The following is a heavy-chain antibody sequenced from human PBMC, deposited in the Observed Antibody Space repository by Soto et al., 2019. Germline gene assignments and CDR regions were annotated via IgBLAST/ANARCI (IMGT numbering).Heavy chain of an antibody. CDR2: IHTSGSP. J-gene: IGHJ4*02. Sequence: TSETLSLTCTVSGGSISSYYCSWIRQAAGKGLEWIGRIHTSGSPNYNPSLKSRVTMSADTSKNQFSLKLTSVTAADTAAYYCATGGTYFDYWGQGTLVTVSS. CDR1: GGSISSYY. CDR3: ATGGTYFDY. V-gene: IGHV4-4*07.